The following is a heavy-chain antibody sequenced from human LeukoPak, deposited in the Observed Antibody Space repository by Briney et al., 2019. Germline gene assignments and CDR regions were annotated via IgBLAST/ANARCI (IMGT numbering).Heavy chain of an antibody. CDR1: GFTFDDYG. CDR2: INWNGGST. J-gene: IGHJ4*02. CDR3: SRDLSPPHYSDY. D-gene: IGHD2-21*01. V-gene: IGHV3-20*04. Sequence: TGGSLRLSCAASGFTFDDYGMSWVRQAPGKGLEWVSGINWNGGSTGYADSVKGRFTISRDNPKNSLYLQMNSLRAEDTALYYCSRDLSPPHYSDYWGQGTLVTVSS.